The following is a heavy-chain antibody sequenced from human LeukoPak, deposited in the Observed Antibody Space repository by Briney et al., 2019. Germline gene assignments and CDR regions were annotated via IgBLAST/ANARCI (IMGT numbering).Heavy chain of an antibody. D-gene: IGHD6-19*01. CDR1: GFTFSSYS. CDR3: ARDGIAVAGTGRYFDY. V-gene: IGHV3-21*01. J-gene: IGHJ4*02. Sequence: GGSLRLSCAASGFTFSSYSMNWVRQAPRKGLEWVSSISSSSSYIYYADSVKGRFTISRDNAKNSLYLQMNSLRAEDTAGYYCARDGIAVAGTGRYFDYWGQGTLVTVSS. CDR2: ISSSSSYI.